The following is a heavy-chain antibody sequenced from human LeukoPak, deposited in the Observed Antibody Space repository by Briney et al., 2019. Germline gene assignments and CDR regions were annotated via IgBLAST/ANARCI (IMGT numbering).Heavy chain of an antibody. V-gene: IGHV3-30-3*01. CDR2: ISYDGSNK. J-gene: IGHJ2*01. CDR3: ARGQNYGDYGYFDL. CDR1: GFTFSSYT. D-gene: IGHD4-17*01. Sequence: GGSLRLSCAASGFTFSSYTMHWVRQAPGKGLEWVAVISYDGSNKYFADSVKGRFTISRDDSKNTMYLQMSSLRAEDTAVYYCARGQNYGDYGYFDLWGRGTLVTVSS.